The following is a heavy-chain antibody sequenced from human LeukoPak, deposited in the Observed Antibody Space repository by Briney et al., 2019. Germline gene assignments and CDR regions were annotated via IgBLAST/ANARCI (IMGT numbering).Heavy chain of an antibody. J-gene: IGHJ4*02. D-gene: IGHD3-22*01. V-gene: IGHV4-59*08. Sequence: SETLSLTCTVSGGSMSSYYWSWIRQSPGKGLEWIGYIYYSGSTNYNPSLKSRVTISVDTSKNQFSLKLSSVTAADTAVYYCARHLFGNGYYPDYWGQGTLVTVSS. CDR2: IYYSGST. CDR3: ARHLFGNGYYPDY. CDR1: GGSMSSYY.